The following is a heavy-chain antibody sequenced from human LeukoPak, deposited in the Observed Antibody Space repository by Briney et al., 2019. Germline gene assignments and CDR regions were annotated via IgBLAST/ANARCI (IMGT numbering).Heavy chain of an antibody. CDR3: ARERGSSWYRGYYYYMDV. CDR1: GGSFSGYY. V-gene: IGHV4-34*01. D-gene: IGHD6-13*01. J-gene: IGHJ6*03. CDR2: INHSGST. Sequence: KPSVTLSLTCAVYGGSFSGYYWSWIRQPPGKGLEWIGEINHSGSTNYNPSLKSRVTISVDTSKNQFALKLSSVTAADTAVYYCARERGSSWYRGYYYYMDVWGKGTTVTVSS.